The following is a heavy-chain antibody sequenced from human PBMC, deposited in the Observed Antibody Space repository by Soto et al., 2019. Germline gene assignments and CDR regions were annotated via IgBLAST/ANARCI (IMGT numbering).Heavy chain of an antibody. J-gene: IGHJ6*02. CDR2: INPSGGST. Sequence: ASVKVSCKASGYTFTSYYMHWVRQAPGQGLEWMGIINPSGGSTSYAQKFQGRVTMTRDTSTSTVYMELSSLRSEDTAVYYCARGRIAVAGRTYYYYYGMDVWGQGTTVTVSS. V-gene: IGHV1-46*01. CDR3: ARGRIAVAGRTYYYYYGMDV. D-gene: IGHD6-19*01. CDR1: GYTFTSYY.